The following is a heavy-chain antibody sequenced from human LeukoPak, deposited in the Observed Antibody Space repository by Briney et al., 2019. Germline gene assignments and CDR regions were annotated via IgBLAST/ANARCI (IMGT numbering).Heavy chain of an antibody. J-gene: IGHJ4*02. CDR2: NHTSGTT. D-gene: IGHD3-22*01. V-gene: IGHV4-4*07. CDR1: GGSISSYY. CDR3: AREEDYDRPFEY. Sequence: SETLSLTCTVSGGSISSYYWNWIRQPAGKGLEWIGRNHTSGTTNYNPSFNSRVTMSVDTSKNEFSLKVSSVTAADTAVYYCAREEDYDRPFEYWGQGTLVTVSS.